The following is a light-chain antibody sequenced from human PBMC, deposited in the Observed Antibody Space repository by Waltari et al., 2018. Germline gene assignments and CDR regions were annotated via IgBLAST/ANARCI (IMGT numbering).Light chain of an antibody. CDR1: QSVGTS. Sequence: EIVLTQSPGTLSLSPGERATLSCGASQSVGTSLAWYQQKRGQAPRLLIYGTFSRATGIPDRFSGSGSGTDLSLTISRLEPEDYAVYYCQHYVRLPATFGQGTKVEIK. V-gene: IGKV3-20*01. CDR2: GTF. CDR3: QHYVRLPAT. J-gene: IGKJ1*01.